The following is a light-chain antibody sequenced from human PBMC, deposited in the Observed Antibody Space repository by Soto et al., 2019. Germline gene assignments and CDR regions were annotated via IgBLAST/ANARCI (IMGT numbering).Light chain of an antibody. J-gene: IGKJ1*01. Sequence: TQMTQSPLSLSASVGEKIIITCRASRDVGSDVSWYQQKPGQAPKXVIYAASNLYTGVPSRFSGSGSGTELTITISSLQPDDFETYYCQHYNSYSEAFGQGTKVDI. V-gene: IGKV1-17*01. CDR3: QHYNSYSEA. CDR1: RDVGSD. CDR2: AAS.